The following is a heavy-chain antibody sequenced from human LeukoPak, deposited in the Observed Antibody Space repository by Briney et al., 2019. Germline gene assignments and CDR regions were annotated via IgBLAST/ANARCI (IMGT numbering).Heavy chain of an antibody. V-gene: IGHV4-59*01. CDR3: ARAVAGLQFSDDWFDP. D-gene: IGHD5-24*01. CDR2: IYYSGST. J-gene: IGHJ5*02. CDR1: GGSISSYY. Sequence: SETLSLTCTVSGGSISSYYWSWIRQPPGKGLEWIGYIYYSGSTNYNPSLKSRVTISVDTSKNQFPLKLSSVTAADTAVYYCARAVAGLQFSDDWFDPWGQGTLVTVSS.